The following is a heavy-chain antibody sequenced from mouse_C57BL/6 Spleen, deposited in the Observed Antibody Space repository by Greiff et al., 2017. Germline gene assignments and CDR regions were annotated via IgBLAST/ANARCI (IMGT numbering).Heavy chain of an antibody. J-gene: IGHJ3*01. CDR2: INPGSGGT. Sequence: VQLQQSGAELVRPGTSVKVSCKASGYAFTNYLIAWVKQRPGQGLEWLGVINPGSGGTNYNEKFKSKATLTADKSSSTAYMQLSSLTSEDSAVYFGASDYYGSSYGGFAYWGQGTLVTVSA. V-gene: IGHV1-54*01. CDR1: GYAFTNYL. CDR3: ASDYYGSSYGGFAY. D-gene: IGHD1-1*01.